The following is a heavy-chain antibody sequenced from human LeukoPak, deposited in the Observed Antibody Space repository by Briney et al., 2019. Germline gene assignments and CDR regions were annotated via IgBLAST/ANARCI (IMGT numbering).Heavy chain of an antibody. Sequence: GGSPRLSCAASGFTVSSNYMSWVRQAPGKGLEWVSSISTSSSYIYYADSLKGRFTISRDNAKKSLFLQMNSLRADDTAVYYCARDDTNYGDFRFSYWGQGTLVTVSS. CDR2: ISTSSSYI. J-gene: IGHJ4*02. CDR1: GFTVSSNY. D-gene: IGHD4-17*01. CDR3: ARDDTNYGDFRFSY. V-gene: IGHV3-21*01.